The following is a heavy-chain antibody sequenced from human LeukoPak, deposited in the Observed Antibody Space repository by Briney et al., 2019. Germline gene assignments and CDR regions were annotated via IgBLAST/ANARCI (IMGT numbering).Heavy chain of an antibody. CDR1: GGSISSYY. CDR3: ARDTTVTTETYYYYYGMDV. V-gene: IGHV4-4*07. D-gene: IGHD4-17*01. J-gene: IGHJ6*02. CDR2: IYTSGST. Sequence: SETLSLTCTVSGGSISSYYWSWIRQPAGKGLEWIGRIYTSGSTNYNPSLKSRVTMSVDTSKNQFSLKLSSVTAADTAVYYCARDTTVTTETYYYYYGMDVWGQGTTVTVSS.